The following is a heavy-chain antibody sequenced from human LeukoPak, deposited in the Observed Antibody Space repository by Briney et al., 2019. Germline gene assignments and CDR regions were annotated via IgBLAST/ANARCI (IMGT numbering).Heavy chain of an antibody. CDR2: IIPILGIA. D-gene: IGHD3-16*02. J-gene: IGHJ4*02. CDR3: ARDRLLITFGGVIVPHLW. V-gene: IGHV1-69*04. Sequence: ASVKVSCKASGGTFSSYAISWVRQAPGQGLEWMGRIIPILGIANYALKFQGRVTITADKSTSTAYMELSSLRSEDTAVYYCARDRLLITFGGVIVPHLWWGQGTLVTVSS. CDR1: GGTFSSYA.